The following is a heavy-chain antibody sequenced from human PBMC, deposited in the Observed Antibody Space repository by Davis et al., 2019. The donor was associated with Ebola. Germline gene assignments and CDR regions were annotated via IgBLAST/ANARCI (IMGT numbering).Heavy chain of an antibody. V-gene: IGHV1-18*04. J-gene: IGHJ4*02. CDR2: FNPHNGNT. D-gene: IGHD1-1*01. Sequence: ASVKVSCKASGYTFTSYGITWVRQAPGQGLEWMGWFNPHNGNTNYAQNVQGRVTMTTDTSTSTAYMEVGILRSDDTAVYYCARAQFPTTSDHWGQGTLVTVSS. CDR3: ARAQFPTTSDH. CDR1: GYTFTSYG.